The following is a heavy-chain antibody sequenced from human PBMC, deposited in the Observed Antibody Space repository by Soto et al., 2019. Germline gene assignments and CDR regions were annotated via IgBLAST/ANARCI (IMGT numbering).Heavy chain of an antibody. Sequence: GGSLRLSCVASGFTFSDYNMNWVRQAPGKGMEWDSFISGRINPIYCADSVNRRFTISRDNAKNSLYLLMNSLRAEDTAVYYCAREGDGSGFFSDFWGQGTLVTVSS. CDR2: ISGRINPI. D-gene: IGHD3-22*01. CDR3: AREGDGSGFFSDF. J-gene: IGHJ4*02. CDR1: GFTFSDYN. V-gene: IGHV3-48*01.